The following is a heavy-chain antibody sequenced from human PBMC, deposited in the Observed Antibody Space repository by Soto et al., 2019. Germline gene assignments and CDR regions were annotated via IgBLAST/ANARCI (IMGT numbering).Heavy chain of an antibody. V-gene: IGHV1-58*01. CDR3: AASLIPPPYYYGMDV. Sequence: ASVKVSCKASGFTFTSSAVQCVRQARGQRLEWIGWIVVGSGDTNYAQKFQERVTITRDMSTSTAYMELSSLRSEDTAVYYCAASLIPPPYYYGMDVWGQGTTVTVSS. CDR1: GFTFTSSA. CDR2: IVVGSGDT. J-gene: IGHJ6*02.